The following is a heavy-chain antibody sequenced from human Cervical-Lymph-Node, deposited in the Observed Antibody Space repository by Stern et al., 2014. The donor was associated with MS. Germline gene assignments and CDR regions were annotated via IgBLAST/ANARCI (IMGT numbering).Heavy chain of an antibody. CDR2: INPDSGGI. Sequence: VQLMQSGAALKKPGTSVRVSCQTSGYTFTDYYIHWVRQAPGQGLEWMGRINPDSGGITYAQKFQGRVTLTRDTSSNTAYMELTSLRSDDTAMFYCTRDLVGTDAFDVWGQGTMVIVSS. CDR1: GYTFTDYY. CDR3: TRDLVGTDAFDV. V-gene: IGHV1-2*06. J-gene: IGHJ3*01. D-gene: IGHD1-14*01.